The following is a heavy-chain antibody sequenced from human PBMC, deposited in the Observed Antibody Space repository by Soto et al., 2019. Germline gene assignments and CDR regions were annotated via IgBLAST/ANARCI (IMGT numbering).Heavy chain of an antibody. CDR2: INPSGGRT. D-gene: IGHD3-22*01. Sequence: ASVKVSCKASGNSFTTYYMHWVRQAPGQGLEWMGLINPSGGRTTYAQQFQGRVTMTRDTSTSTFHMELSSLTSEDTAVYYCAGLYHYDSSGYYDYWGQGTLVTVSS. CDR1: GNSFTTYY. V-gene: IGHV1-46*01. J-gene: IGHJ4*02. CDR3: AGLYHYDSSGYYDY.